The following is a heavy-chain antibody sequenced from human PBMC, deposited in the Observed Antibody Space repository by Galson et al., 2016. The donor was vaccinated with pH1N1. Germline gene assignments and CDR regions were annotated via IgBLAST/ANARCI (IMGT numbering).Heavy chain of an antibody. J-gene: IGHJ5*02. D-gene: IGHD2-2*01. Sequence: SETLSLTCTLSGGSISGYFWSWIRQPPGKGLEWIGHVYDGVATDYNTSLKSRVTISIDTSKRQFFLNLTSVTAADTAVHYCARGLWDCTSINCYARTKSYFDPWGQGTRVTVSS. V-gene: IGHV4-59*01. CDR2: VYDGVAT. CDR1: GGSISGYF. CDR3: ARGLWDCTSINCYARTKSYFDP.